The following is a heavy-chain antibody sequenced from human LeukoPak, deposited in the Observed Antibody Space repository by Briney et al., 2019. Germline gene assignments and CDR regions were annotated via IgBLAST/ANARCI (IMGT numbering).Heavy chain of an antibody. Sequence: ASVKVSCKASGYTFTSYYMHWVRQAPGQGLEWMGIINPSGGSTSYARKFQGRVTMTRDTSTSTVYMELSSLRSEDTAVYYCARDQAAAGTRGSWFDPWGQGTLVTVSS. V-gene: IGHV1-46*01. CDR3: ARDQAAAGTRGSWFDP. CDR1: GYTFTSYY. D-gene: IGHD6-13*01. CDR2: INPSGGST. J-gene: IGHJ5*02.